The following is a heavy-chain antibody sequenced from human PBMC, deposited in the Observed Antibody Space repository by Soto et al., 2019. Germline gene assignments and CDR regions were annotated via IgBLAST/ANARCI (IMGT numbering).Heavy chain of an antibody. CDR3: ATSYSNYYSYYYYYGMDV. J-gene: IGHJ6*02. CDR2: THYSGST. V-gene: IGHV4-59*01. D-gene: IGHD4-4*01. CDR1: GGSISSYY. Sequence: SETLSLTCTVSGGSISSYYWSWIRQPPGKGLEWIGYTHYSGSTNYNPSLKSRVTISLDTSKNQFSLKLTSVTAADTAVFYCATSYSNYYSYYYYYGMDVWGQGTTVTVSS.